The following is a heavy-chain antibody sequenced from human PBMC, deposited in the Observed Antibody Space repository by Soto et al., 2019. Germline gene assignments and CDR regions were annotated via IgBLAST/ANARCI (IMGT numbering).Heavy chain of an antibody. CDR1: GFTFSSDA. CDR3: AKLARRTIIAARPDY. J-gene: IGHJ4*02. V-gene: IGHV3-23*01. CDR2: ISGSGGST. Sequence: GGSLRLSCAASGFTFSSDAMSWVRQAPGKGLEWVSAISGSGGSTYYADSVKGRVTISRDNSKNTLYLQMNSLRAEDTAVYYCAKLARRTIIAARPDYWGQGTLVTVSS. D-gene: IGHD6-6*01.